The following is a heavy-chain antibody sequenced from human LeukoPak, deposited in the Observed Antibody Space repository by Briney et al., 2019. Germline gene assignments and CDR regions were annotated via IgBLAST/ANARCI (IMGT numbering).Heavy chain of an antibody. CDR1: GFTFSSYS. CDR2: INHSGST. CDR3: ARGRRRRRQQLSSNYYYYGMDV. Sequence: GSLRLSCAASGFTFSSYSMNWVRQPPGKGLEWIGEINHSGSTNYNPSLKSRVTISVDTSKNQFSLKLSSVTAADTAVYYCARGRRRRRQQLSSNYYYYGMDVWGQGTTVTVSS. J-gene: IGHJ6*02. V-gene: IGHV4-34*01. D-gene: IGHD6-13*01.